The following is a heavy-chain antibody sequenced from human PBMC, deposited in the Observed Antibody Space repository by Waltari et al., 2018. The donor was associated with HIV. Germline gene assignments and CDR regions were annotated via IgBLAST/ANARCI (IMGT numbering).Heavy chain of an antibody. CDR2: VYTSGNT. Sequence: QVQLQESGPGLVRPSQTLSLTCTVFGGSITSGSYYWSWIRQPAGKELEWLGRVYTSGNTDYNPSLRSRVTLSVDTSNNQFSLKLSSLTAADTAVYYCARALDYYESGSFPWWFFDLWGRGTLVTVSS. CDR3: ARALDYYESGSFPWWFFDL. D-gene: IGHD3-10*01. CDR1: GGSITSGSYY. J-gene: IGHJ2*01. V-gene: IGHV4-61*02.